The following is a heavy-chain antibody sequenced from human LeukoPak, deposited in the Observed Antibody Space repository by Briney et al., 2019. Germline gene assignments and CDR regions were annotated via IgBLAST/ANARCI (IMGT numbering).Heavy chain of an antibody. J-gene: IGHJ6*04. CDR3: AERGITLIGCV. CDR1: AVTFSSYE. Sequence: WASLLLSCAASAVTFSSYEMNRVRRAPGKGLEWVSYISSSGSTIYYADSVKGRFTISRDNAKNSLYLKMNSLRTEDTAVYYCAERGITLIGCVWGKGTTVTISS. D-gene: IGHD3-10*02. CDR2: ISSSGSTI. V-gene: IGHV3-48*03.